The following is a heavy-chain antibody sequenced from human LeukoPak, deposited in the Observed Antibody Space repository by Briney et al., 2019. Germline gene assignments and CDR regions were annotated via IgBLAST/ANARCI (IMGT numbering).Heavy chain of an antibody. Sequence: PGGSLRLSSAASGFTVSSNYMSWVRQAPGKGLEWVSVIYSGGSTYYADSVKGRFTISRDNSKNTLYLQMNSLRAEDTAVYYCATLTTEPRYGWFDPWGQGTLVTVSS. CDR2: IYSGGST. D-gene: IGHD4-11*01. CDR1: GFTVSSNY. CDR3: ATLTTEPRYGWFDP. V-gene: IGHV3-53*01. J-gene: IGHJ5*02.